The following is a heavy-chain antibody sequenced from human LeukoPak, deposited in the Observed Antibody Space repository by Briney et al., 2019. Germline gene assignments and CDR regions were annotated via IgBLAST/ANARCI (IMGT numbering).Heavy chain of an antibody. V-gene: IGHV4-59*08. D-gene: IGHD2-15*01. J-gene: IGHJ4*02. CDR3: ARHRGDIPLYYFDY. CDR1: GASISSYY. Sequence: SETLSLTCTVSGASISSYYWNWIRQPPGKGLEWIGYISYSGSTNYNPSLKSRVTISVDTSKNRFSLKLSSVTAADTAMYYCARHRGDIPLYYFDYWGQGTLVTVSS. CDR2: ISYSGST.